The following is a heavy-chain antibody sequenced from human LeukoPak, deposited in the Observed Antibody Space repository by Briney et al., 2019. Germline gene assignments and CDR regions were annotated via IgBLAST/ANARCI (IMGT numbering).Heavy chain of an antibody. D-gene: IGHD3-10*01. J-gene: IGHJ4*02. CDR2: IYSAGNA. CDR1: GFTVSSND. V-gene: IGHV3-66*01. CDR3: ARDRPGDGYSDY. Sequence: GGSLRLSCAASGFTVSSNDMTWVRQTPRKGLEWVSIIYSAGNAYYADSVKGRFTISRDNSKNTLYLQMNSLRAEDTAVFYCARDRPGDGYSDYWGQGTLVTVSS.